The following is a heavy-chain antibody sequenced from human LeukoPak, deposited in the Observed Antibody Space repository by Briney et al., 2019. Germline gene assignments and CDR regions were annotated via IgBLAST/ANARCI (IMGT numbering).Heavy chain of an antibody. Sequence: PGGSLRLSCAASGFTFSSYSMNWVRQAPGKGLEWDSSISTSSEYIYYADSVKGRFTISRNNAKNSLYLQMNSLRADDTAVYYCARDYYGSGTFDYWGQGTLVTVSS. CDR2: ISTSSEYI. CDR1: GFTFSSYS. CDR3: ARDYYGSGTFDY. V-gene: IGHV3-21*01. J-gene: IGHJ4*02. D-gene: IGHD3-10*01.